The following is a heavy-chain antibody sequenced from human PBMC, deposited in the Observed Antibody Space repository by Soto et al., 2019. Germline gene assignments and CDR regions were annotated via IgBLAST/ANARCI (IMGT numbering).Heavy chain of an antibody. Sequence: EVQLVESGGGLVQPGGSLRLSCVASGIPVSSNYMTWVRQAPGKGLEWVSVLHSGGDTYYANSVKGRFTISRHDSTNTLFLQMNSLTAEDTAVYYCARDGPYYYASRMDVWGQGPTVTVS. D-gene: IGHD3-10*01. J-gene: IGHJ6*02. CDR3: ARDGPYYYASRMDV. CDR1: GIPVSSNY. V-gene: IGHV3-53*04. CDR2: LHSGGDT.